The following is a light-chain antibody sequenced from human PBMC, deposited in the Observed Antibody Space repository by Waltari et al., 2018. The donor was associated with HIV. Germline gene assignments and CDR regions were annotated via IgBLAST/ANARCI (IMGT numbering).Light chain of an antibody. Sequence: QPITISCTGTSNDFGRFDLVSWYQHHPGKAPKLIIFEVNKRPSGVSNRFSGCKSGNTASLTISGLQTEDETDYYCCSYARSRSLLFGGGTKLTVL. J-gene: IGLJ2*01. CDR2: EVN. CDR3: CSYARSRSLL. V-gene: IGLV2-23*02. CDR1: SNDFGRFDL.